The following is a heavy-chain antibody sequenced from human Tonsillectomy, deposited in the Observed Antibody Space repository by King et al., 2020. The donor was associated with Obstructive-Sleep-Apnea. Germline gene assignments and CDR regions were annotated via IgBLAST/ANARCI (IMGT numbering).Heavy chain of an antibody. CDR1: GFSFRNYV. V-gene: IGHV3-23*04. CDR2: ISGSDDST. D-gene: IGHD3-10*01. J-gene: IGHJ4*02. Sequence: VQLVESGGGLVQPGGSLTLSCTASGFSFRNYVMYWVRQAPGKGLEWVSAISGSDDSTHYADSIKGRFSISGDSSKTTVYLQMNSLSAEDTAVYYCAKLAVRGVYGGSDYWGQGTLVTVSS. CDR3: AKLAVRGVYGGSDY.